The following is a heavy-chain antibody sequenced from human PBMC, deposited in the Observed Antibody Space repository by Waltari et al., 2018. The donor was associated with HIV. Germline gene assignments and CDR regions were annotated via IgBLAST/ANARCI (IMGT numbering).Heavy chain of an antibody. CDR2: IWYHGDKE. CDR3: ARERGYTSPFDL. D-gene: IGHD5-18*01. Sequence: QVQLVESGGGVVQPGRSLTLSCEASGFTFGSYGIHWVRQAPGKGLDWVAVIWYHGDKEDYADSVKGRFNISRDNSRNTVFLHMNSLRAEDTGFYFCARERGYTSPFDLWGQGTLVTVSS. J-gene: IGHJ1*01. V-gene: IGHV3-33*01. CDR1: GFTFGSYG.